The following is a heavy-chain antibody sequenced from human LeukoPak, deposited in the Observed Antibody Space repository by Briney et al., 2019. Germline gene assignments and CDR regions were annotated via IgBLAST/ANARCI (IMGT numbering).Heavy chain of an antibody. V-gene: IGHV4-39*07. J-gene: IGHJ3*02. Sequence: PSETLSLTCIVSGGSISSSSYYWGWIRQPPGKGLEWIGSIYYSGSTYYNPSLKSRVTISVDTSKNQFSLKLSSVTAADTAVYYCARDLSEGGAFDIWGQGTMVTVSS. CDR3: ARDLSEGGAFDI. CDR2: IYYSGST. D-gene: IGHD3-16*01. CDR1: GGSISSSSYY.